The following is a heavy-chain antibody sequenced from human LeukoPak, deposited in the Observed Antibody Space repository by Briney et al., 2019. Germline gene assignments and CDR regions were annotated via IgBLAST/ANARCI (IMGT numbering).Heavy chain of an antibody. CDR2: IYTSGST. Sequence: SETLSLTCTVSGGSISSSSYYWGWIRQPPGKGLEWIGRIYTSGSTNYNPSLKSRVTMSVDTSKNQFSLKLSSVTAADTAVYYCAAGQTGYQTYTDYWGQGTLVTVSS. CDR1: GGSISSSSYY. CDR3: AAGQTGYQTYTDY. V-gene: IGHV4-61*05. D-gene: IGHD3-9*01. J-gene: IGHJ4*02.